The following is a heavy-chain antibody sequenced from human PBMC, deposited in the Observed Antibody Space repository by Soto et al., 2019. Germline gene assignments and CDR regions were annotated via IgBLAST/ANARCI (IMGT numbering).Heavy chain of an antibody. CDR1: GFTFSSYS. CDR2: ISSSSSTI. CDR3: AVTMVRGIDYYYMDV. J-gene: IGHJ6*03. D-gene: IGHD3-10*01. V-gene: IGHV3-48*01. Sequence: EVQLVESGGGLVQPGGSLRLSCAASGFTFSSYSMNWVRQAPGKGLEWVSYISSSSSTIYYADSVKGRFTISRDNAKNSLCLQMNSLRAEDTAVYYCAVTMVRGIDYYYMDVWGKGTTVTVSS.